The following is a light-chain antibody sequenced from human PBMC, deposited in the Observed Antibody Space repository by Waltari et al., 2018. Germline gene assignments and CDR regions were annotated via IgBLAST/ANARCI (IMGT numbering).Light chain of an antibody. CDR2: RSV. Sequence: QSVLTQSPSTSGIPGQRVTISCSGSNSNIGSNHVYWYQQLPGTAPKLLIYRSVLRPVGVPVRFSGSRSGTSAALAISGLRSEDEAHYYCFVWDDSLSGLWVFGGGTKLTVL. V-gene: IGLV1-47*01. CDR1: NSNIGSNH. CDR3: FVWDDSLSGLWV. J-gene: IGLJ3*02.